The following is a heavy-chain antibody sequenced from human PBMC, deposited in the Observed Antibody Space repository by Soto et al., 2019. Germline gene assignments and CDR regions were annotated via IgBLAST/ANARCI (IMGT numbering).Heavy chain of an antibody. Sequence: QVQLQESGPGLVKPSQTLSLTCTVSGGSISSGGYYWSWIRQHPGKGLEWIGYIYYSGSTYYNPSLKSRVTISVDTSKNECSPKLSSVTAADTAVYYCARATYYAILTGHFDYWGQGTLVTVSS. D-gene: IGHD3-9*01. CDR1: GGSISSGGYY. CDR2: IYYSGST. J-gene: IGHJ4*02. CDR3: ARATYYAILTGHFDY. V-gene: IGHV4-31*03.